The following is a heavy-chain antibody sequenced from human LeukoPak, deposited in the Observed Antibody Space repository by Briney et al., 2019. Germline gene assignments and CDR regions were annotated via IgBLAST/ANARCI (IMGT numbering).Heavy chain of an antibody. CDR1: GGSISSYY. Sequence: PSETLSLTCTVSGGSISSYYWSWIRQPPGKGLEWIGYIYYSGSTNCNPSLKSRVTISVDTSKNQFSLKLSSVTAADTAVYYCARNDYYYMDVWGKGTTVTVSS. V-gene: IGHV4-59*01. CDR2: IYYSGST. J-gene: IGHJ6*03. CDR3: ARNDYYYMDV.